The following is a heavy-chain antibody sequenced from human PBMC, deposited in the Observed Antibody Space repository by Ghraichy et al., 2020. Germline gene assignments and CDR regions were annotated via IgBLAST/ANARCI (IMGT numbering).Heavy chain of an antibody. CDR1: GFTFSSYG. Sequence: GGSLRLCCAASGFTFSSYGMHWVRQAPGKGLEWVAVISYDGSNKYYEDSVKGRFTISRDNSKNTLYLQMNSLRAEDTAVYYCAKTSYVLLWFGELSFDYWGQGTLVTVSS. CDR3: AKTSYVLLWFGELSFDY. CDR2: ISYDGSNK. J-gene: IGHJ4*02. V-gene: IGHV3-30*18. D-gene: IGHD3-10*01.